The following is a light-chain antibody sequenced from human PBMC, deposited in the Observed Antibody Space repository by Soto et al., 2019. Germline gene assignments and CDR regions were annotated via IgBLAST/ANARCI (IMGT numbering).Light chain of an antibody. CDR3: QQFAVSRT. CDR2: DAS. J-gene: IGKJ1*01. CDR1: HNIERW. Sequence: QMTQSPSTLSASVGDRVTITCRASHNIERWMAWYQQKPGKAPRLLIFDASTLHSGVPSRFSGSGSGTEFTLTISSLQPDDFATDYCQQFAVSRTFGQGTKVDIK. V-gene: IGKV1-5*01.